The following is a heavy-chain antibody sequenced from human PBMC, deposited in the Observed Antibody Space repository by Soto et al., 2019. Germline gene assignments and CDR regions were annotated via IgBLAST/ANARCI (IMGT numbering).Heavy chain of an antibody. CDR3: AKDEGSGWYYFDY. V-gene: IGHV3-23*01. D-gene: IGHD6-19*01. J-gene: IGHJ4*02. CDR1: GFTFSSYA. Sequence: EVQLLESGGGLVQPGGSLRLPCAASGFTFSSYAMNWVRQAPGKGLEWVSSISGTSGRTYYADSVEGRFTISRDNSKNTLYLQIDSLRAEDTAVYYCAKDEGSGWYYFDYWGQGTLVSVSS. CDR2: ISGTSGRT.